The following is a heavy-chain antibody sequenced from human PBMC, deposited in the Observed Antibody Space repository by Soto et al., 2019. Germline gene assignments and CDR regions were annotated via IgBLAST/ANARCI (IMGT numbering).Heavy chain of an antibody. CDR2: IYPDDSDT. Sequence: EVQLVQSGAEMKKPGESLNISCQGSGYSFTNSWIGWVRQMPGKGLEWMGIIYPDDSDTKYNPSFQGQVTISADKSISTAYLQWSSLKASDTAMYYCARRGYYYGSGSYLPAAFDYWGQGTLVTVSS. J-gene: IGHJ4*02. V-gene: IGHV5-51*03. CDR1: GYSFTNSW. CDR3: ARRGYYYGSGSYLPAAFDY. D-gene: IGHD3-10*01.